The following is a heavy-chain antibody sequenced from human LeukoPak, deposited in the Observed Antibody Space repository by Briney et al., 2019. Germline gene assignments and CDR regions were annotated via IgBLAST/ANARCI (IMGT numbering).Heavy chain of an antibody. CDR3: ARQIKYSSGWNLWYFDL. V-gene: IGHV4-34*01. Sequence: SETLSLTCAVYGESFTIYYWTWIRQPPGKGLEWIGEVNHSGSTNYNPSLKSRVTMSVDTSKNQFSLKLTSVTAADTAVYYCARQIKYSSGWNLWYFDLWGRGTLVTVSS. CDR2: VNHSGST. D-gene: IGHD6-19*01. J-gene: IGHJ2*01. CDR1: GESFTIYY.